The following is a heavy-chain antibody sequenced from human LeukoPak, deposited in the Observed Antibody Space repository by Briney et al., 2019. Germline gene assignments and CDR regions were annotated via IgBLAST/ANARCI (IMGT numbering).Heavy chain of an antibody. D-gene: IGHD6-13*01. CDR2: INPSGGST. CDR3: ARDIAAAGTGGKYYYYHYGMDV. V-gene: IGHV1-46*01. CDR1: GYTFTSYY. J-gene: IGHJ6*02. Sequence: ASVKVSCKASGYTFTSYYMHWVRQAPGQRLEWMGIINPSGGSTSYAQKFQGRVTMTRNTSISTAYMELSSLRSEDTAVYYCARDIAAAGTGGKYYYYHYGMDVWGQGTTVTVSS.